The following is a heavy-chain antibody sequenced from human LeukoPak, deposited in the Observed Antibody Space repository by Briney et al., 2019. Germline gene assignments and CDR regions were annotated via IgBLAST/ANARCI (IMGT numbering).Heavy chain of an antibody. D-gene: IGHD3-22*01. CDR1: GFTFSSYA. CDR2: ISGNGDDA. V-gene: IGHV3-23*01. CDR3: ARGSLTDSLTLY. Sequence: GGSLRLSCAASGFTFSSYAMSWVRQAPGKGLEWVSAISGNGDDAYYGDSAKGRFTISRDNSKNTLYLQMNSLRAEDTATYYCARGSLTDSLTLYWGQGTLVTVSS. J-gene: IGHJ4*02.